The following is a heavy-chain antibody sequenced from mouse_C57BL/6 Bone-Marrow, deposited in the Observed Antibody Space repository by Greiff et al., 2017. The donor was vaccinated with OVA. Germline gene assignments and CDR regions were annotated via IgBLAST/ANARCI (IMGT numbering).Heavy chain of an antibody. CDR2: IYPRSGNT. D-gene: IGHD2-2*01. CDR1: GYTFTSYG. Sequence: VQLQQSGAELARPGASVKLSCKASGYTFTSYGISWVKQRTGQGLEWIGEIYPRSGNTYYNEKFKGKATLTADKSSSTAYMELRSLTSEDSAVYFCARSTMVTTRFAYWGQGTLVTVSA. CDR3: ARSTMVTTRFAY. J-gene: IGHJ3*01. V-gene: IGHV1-81*01.